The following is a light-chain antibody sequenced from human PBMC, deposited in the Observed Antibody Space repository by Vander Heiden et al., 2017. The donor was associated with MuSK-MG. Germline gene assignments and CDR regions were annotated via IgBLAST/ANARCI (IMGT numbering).Light chain of an antibody. CDR1: QSVSSY. CDR2: DAS. Sequence: EIVLTQSPATLSLSPGESATLSCRASQSVSSYLAWYQQKPGQAPRLLIYDASNRATGIPARFSGSGSGTDFTLTISSLEPEDFAVYYCQQRSNWQFTFGHGTKVDIK. CDR3: QQRSNWQFT. J-gene: IGKJ3*01. V-gene: IGKV3-11*01.